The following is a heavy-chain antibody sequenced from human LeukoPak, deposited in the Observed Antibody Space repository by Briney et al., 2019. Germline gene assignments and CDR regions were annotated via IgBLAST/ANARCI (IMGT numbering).Heavy chain of an antibody. Sequence: ASVKVSCKASGYTFTSYYIHWVRQAPGQGLEWMGVINPGGGSTSYAQKFQGRVTITTDESTSTAYMELSSLRSEDTAVYYCARVSHYSSSSYFDYWGQGTLVTVSS. CDR3: ARVSHYSSSSYFDY. D-gene: IGHD6-6*01. V-gene: IGHV1-46*01. CDR1: GYTFTSYY. J-gene: IGHJ4*02. CDR2: INPGGGST.